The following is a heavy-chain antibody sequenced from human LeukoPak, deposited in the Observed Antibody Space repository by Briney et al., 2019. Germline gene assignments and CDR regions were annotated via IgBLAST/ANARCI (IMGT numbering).Heavy chain of an antibody. J-gene: IGHJ4*02. CDR3: ARDREYYDFWSGYSDY. V-gene: IGHV3-7*03. Sequence: GGSLRLSCAASVFTFSSYWMSWVCQAPGKGLGWVSNIKQDGSEKYYVDSVKGRFTISRDNAKNSLYLQMNSLRAEDTAVYYCARDREYYDFWSGYSDYWGQGTLVTVSS. CDR2: IKQDGSEK. CDR1: VFTFSSYW. D-gene: IGHD3-3*01.